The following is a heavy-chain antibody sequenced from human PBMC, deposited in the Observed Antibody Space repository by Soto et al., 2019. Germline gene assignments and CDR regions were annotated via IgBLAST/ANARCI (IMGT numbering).Heavy chain of an antibody. CDR1: GITFNYAW. V-gene: IGHV3-15*01. J-gene: IGHJ5*02. D-gene: IGHD2-8*02. Sequence: GGSLRLSCAASGITFNYAWMGWVRQAPGKWLEWIGRLKSRRDGGTSDYAAPVKGRFTISIDESQNTMYLQMNSLKTEDTAVYHCTTDGGVTPYPLFWAWGQGXMVTVYS. CDR2: LKSRRDGGTS. CDR3: TTDGGVTPYPLFWA.